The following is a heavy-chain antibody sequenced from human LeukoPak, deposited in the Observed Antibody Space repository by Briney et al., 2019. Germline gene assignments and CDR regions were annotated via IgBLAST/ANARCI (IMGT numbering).Heavy chain of an antibody. D-gene: IGHD2-21*02. CDR3: ARDRGHIVVVTAYYMDV. J-gene: IGHJ6*03. Sequence: GGSLRLSCAASGFTFSSYEMNWVRQAPGKGLEWVSYISSSGSTIYYADSVKGRFTISRDNAKNSLYLQMNSLRAEDTAVYYCARDRGHIVVVTAYYMDVWGKGSTVTVSS. CDR1: GFTFSSYE. CDR2: ISSSGSTI. V-gene: IGHV3-48*03.